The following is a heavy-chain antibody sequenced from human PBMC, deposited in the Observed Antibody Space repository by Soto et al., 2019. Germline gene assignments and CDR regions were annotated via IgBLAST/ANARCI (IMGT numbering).Heavy chain of an antibody. CDR2: ISSSSSYI. CDR1: GFTFSSYS. V-gene: IGHV3-21*01. D-gene: IGHD2-15*01. Sequence: EVQLVESGGGLVKPGGSLRLSCAASGFTFSSYSMNWVRQAPGKGLEWVSSISSSSSYIYYADSVKGRFIISRDNAKNSLYLQMNSLRAEDTAVYYCAREGRGYCSGGSCYRSYYYYYMDVWGKGTTVTVSS. CDR3: AREGRGYCSGGSCYRSYYYYYMDV. J-gene: IGHJ6*03.